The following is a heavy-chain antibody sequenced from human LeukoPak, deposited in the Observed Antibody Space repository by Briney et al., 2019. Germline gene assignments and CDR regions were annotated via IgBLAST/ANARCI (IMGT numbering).Heavy chain of an antibody. D-gene: IGHD1-26*01. J-gene: IGHJ4*02. Sequence: GGSLRLSCAASGFTFSSYWMTWVRQAPGRGLERVAIINPDGSEKYYLESLKGRITISRDNAENSVHLQMNSLKAEDTAIYYCARDRAYSAFDYWGQGTLVTVSS. CDR1: GFTFSSYW. CDR2: INPDGSEK. CDR3: ARDRAYSAFDY. V-gene: IGHV3-7*03.